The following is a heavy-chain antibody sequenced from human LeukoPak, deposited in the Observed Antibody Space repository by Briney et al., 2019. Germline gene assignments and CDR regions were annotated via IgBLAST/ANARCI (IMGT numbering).Heavy chain of an antibody. J-gene: IGHJ4*02. V-gene: IGHV1-69*05. CDR3: ARADSSGYPFDY. Sequence: ASVKVSCKASGGTFSSYAISWVRQAPGQGLEWMGGIIPIFGTANYAQKFQGRVTITTDESTSTAYMELSSLRPEDTAVYYCARADSSGYPFDYWGQGTLVTVSS. CDR1: GGTFSSYA. CDR2: IIPIFGTA. D-gene: IGHD3-22*01.